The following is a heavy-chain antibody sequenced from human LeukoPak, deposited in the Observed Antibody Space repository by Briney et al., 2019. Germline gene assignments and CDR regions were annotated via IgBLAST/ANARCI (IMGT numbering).Heavy chain of an antibody. CDR2: TYYSGST. CDR1: GGSISSSSYY. D-gene: IGHD2-2*01. CDR3: ARLVGDIVVVPAAIGPYYFDY. J-gene: IGHJ4*02. Sequence: SETLSLTCTVSGGSISSSSYYWGWIRQPPGKGLEWIGSTYYSGSTYYNPSLKSRVTISVDTSKNQFSLKLSFVTAADTAVYYCARLVGDIVVVPAAIGPYYFDYWGQGTLVTVSS. V-gene: IGHV4-39*01.